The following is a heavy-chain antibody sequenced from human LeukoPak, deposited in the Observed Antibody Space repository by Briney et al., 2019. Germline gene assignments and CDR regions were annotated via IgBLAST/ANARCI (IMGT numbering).Heavy chain of an antibody. CDR3: ARKQTGTMYDV. Sequence: SETLSLTCIVPGGSICSSSYYWAWIRQSPGKGLEWIGTFSSGGSAYYNPSLTSRVSISKDTSDNQFSLRLYSVTAADTAVYYCARKQTGTMYDVWGQGTQVTVSS. V-gene: IGHV4-39*07. CDR2: FSSGGSA. J-gene: IGHJ4*02. D-gene: IGHD1-7*01. CDR1: GGSICSSSYY.